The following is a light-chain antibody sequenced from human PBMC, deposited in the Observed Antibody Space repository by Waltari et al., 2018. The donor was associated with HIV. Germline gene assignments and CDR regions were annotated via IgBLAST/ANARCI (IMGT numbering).Light chain of an antibody. Sequence: DIQLTQSPSFVSASVGDRVTVTCRASQDIINSLSWYQQKPGRAPKLLIYSASTLQSGVPSRFSGGGSGTEFTLTISGLQAEDFATYYCQQLNSYPRTFGQGTKVE. CDR2: SAS. CDR3: QQLNSYPRT. CDR1: QDIINS. V-gene: IGKV1-9*01. J-gene: IGKJ1*01.